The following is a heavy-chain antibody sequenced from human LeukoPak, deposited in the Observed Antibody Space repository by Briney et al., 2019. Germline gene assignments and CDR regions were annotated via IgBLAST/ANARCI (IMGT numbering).Heavy chain of an antibody. CDR1: GFAVNCNY. Sequence: GGSLRLSCAASGFAVNCNYMSWVRQAPGKGLEWVSAISGSGGSTYYADSVKGRFTISRDNSKNTLYLQMNSLRAEDTAVYYCARDSGGSLGVYYYYYMDVWGKGTTVTVSS. CDR2: ISGSGGST. D-gene: IGHD6-6*01. CDR3: ARDSGGSLGVYYYYYMDV. V-gene: IGHV3-23*01. J-gene: IGHJ6*03.